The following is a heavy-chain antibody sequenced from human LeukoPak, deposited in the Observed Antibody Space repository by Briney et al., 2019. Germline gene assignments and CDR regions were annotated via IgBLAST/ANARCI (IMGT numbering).Heavy chain of an antibody. CDR3: ARHYDSTAYSLDY. J-gene: IGHJ4*02. V-gene: IGHV3-7*01. CDR2: IKQDGSQK. CDR1: GFTFSSYW. Sequence: GGSLRLSCAASGFTFSSYWMTWVRQAPGKGLERVANIKQDGSQKFYLDSVKGRFTISRDNAKESLFLQMNSLRAEDTAVCYCARHYDSTAYSLDYWGQGTLVTVSS. D-gene: IGHD3-22*01.